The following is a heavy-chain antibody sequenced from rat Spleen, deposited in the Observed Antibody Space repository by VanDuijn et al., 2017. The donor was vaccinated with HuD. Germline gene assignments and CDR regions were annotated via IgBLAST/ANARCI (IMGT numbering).Heavy chain of an antibody. Sequence: EVQLVESDGGLVQPGRSLKLSCAASGFTFSDYYMAWVRQAPTKGLEWVATISSDGGRNFYRDSVKGRFTISRDNAKSTLYLQMDSLRSEDTATYYCARAAYLRDWYFDFWGPGTMVAVSS. CDR2: ISSDGGRN. D-gene: IGHD2-1*01. CDR1: GFTFSDYY. CDR3: ARAAYLRDWYFDF. V-gene: IGHV5-29*01. J-gene: IGHJ1*01.